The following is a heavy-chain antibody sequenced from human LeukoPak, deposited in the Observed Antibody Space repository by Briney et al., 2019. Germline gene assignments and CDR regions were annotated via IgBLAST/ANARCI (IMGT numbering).Heavy chain of an antibody. V-gene: IGHV4-59*01. D-gene: IGHD3-10*01. Sequence: SETLSLTCTVSGASISSYYWTWIRQPPGKGLEWIGYIYYSGSSGSTFYNPSPRSRATTSVDTSKNQFSLRLSSVTAADTAVYYCARGFRGVRGEIDYWGQGTLVTVSS. J-gene: IGHJ4*02. CDR3: ARGFRGVRGEIDY. CDR2: IYYSGSSGST. CDR1: GASISSYY.